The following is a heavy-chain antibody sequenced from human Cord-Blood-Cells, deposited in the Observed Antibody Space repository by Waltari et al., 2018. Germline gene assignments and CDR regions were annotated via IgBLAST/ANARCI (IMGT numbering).Heavy chain of an antibody. Sequence: QVQLQESGPGLVKPSETLSLTCTVSGYSISSGYYWGWIRQPPGTGLEWIGSIYHSGRTYSNPALKSRVTISVDTSKNQFSLKLSSVTAADTAVYYCARINYDFWSGYYTVGAFDYWGQGTLVTVSS. D-gene: IGHD3-3*01. CDR3: ARINYDFWSGYYTVGAFDY. CDR2: IYHSGRT. CDR1: GYSISSGYY. V-gene: IGHV4-38-2*02. J-gene: IGHJ4*02.